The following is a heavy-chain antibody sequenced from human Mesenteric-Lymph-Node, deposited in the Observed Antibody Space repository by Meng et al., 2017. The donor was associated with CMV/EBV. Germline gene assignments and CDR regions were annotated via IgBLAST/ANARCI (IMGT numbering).Heavy chain of an antibody. CDR3: ARSTALGRVGWFDP. CDR1: GGSVSSGNYS. Sequence: SGGSVSSGNYSWNWIRQPPGKGLEWIGYMYYSGSTNYNPSLKSRVTISVDTSNNQFSLKLSSVTAADTAVYYCARSTALGRVGWFDPWGQGTLVTVSS. CDR2: MYYSGST. J-gene: IGHJ5*02. V-gene: IGHV4-61*01. D-gene: IGHD1-14*01.